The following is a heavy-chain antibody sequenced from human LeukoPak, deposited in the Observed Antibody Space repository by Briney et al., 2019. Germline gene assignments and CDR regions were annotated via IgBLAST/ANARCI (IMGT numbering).Heavy chain of an antibody. V-gene: IGHV4-39*07. D-gene: IGHD3-22*01. Sequence: PSETLSLTCTVSGGAINSGANYWAWISQPPGKGLEWIGTIYHSGSTNYNPSLKSPVTISVDTSKNQFSLKLSSVTAADTAVYYCARMVVPVVVIGFDYWGQGTLVTVSS. CDR3: ARMVVPVVVIGFDY. J-gene: IGHJ4*02. CDR2: IYHSGST. CDR1: GGAINSGANY.